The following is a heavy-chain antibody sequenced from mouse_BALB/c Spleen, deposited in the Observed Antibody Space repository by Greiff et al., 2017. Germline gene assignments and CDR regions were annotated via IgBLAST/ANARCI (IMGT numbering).Heavy chain of an antibody. V-gene: IGHV2-9*02. CDR1: GFSLTSYG. CDR3: ARDRGSGMGDYFDY. J-gene: IGHJ2*01. CDR2: IWAGGST. Sequence: VQLVESGPGLVAPSQSLSITCTVSGFSLTSYGVYWVRQPPGKGLEWLGVIWAGGSTNYNSALMSRLSISKDNSKSQVFLKMNSLQTDDTAMYYCARDRGSGMGDYFDYWGQGTTLTVSS. D-gene: IGHD4-1*01.